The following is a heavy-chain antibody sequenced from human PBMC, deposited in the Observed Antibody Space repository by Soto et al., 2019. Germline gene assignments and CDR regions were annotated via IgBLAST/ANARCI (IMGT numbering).Heavy chain of an antibody. V-gene: IGHV3-53*01. Sequence: PGGSLRLSCAASGFSVSSNYMSWARQAPGEGLEWVAIIYINGSTDYADSVQGRFSVSRDIYKNTLFLQMNNLRAEDTAVYFCSGDPSGYDEGDWYHGVDVWGQGTTVTVSS. CDR3: SGDPSGYDEGDWYHGVDV. D-gene: IGHD5-12*01. J-gene: IGHJ6*02. CDR1: GFSVSSNY. CDR2: IYINGST.